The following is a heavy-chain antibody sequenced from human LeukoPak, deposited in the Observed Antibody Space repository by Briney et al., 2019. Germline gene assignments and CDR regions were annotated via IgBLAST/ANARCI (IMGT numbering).Heavy chain of an antibody. V-gene: IGHV4-59*11. Sequence: SETLSLTCTVSGDSISLHYWSWIRQPPGKGLEWIGYIYYTGSTKSNPSLKSRVTISVDTSKKQFSLNLSSVSAADTAVYYCARVGWFSTTWHFDYWGQGILVTVSS. CDR1: GDSISLHY. J-gene: IGHJ4*02. CDR3: ARVGWFSTTWHFDY. D-gene: IGHD3/OR15-3a*01. CDR2: IYYTGST.